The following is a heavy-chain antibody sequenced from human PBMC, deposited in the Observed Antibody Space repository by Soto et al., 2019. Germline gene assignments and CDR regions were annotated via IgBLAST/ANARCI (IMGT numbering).Heavy chain of an antibody. J-gene: IGHJ4*02. CDR3: AKPVLRFLEWHPLDY. CDR2: IYPGDSDT. CDR1: GYSFTSYW. D-gene: IGHD3-3*01. Sequence: PGESLKISCKGSGYSFTSYWIGWVRQMPGKGLEWMGIIYPGDSDTRYSPSFQGRFTISRDNSKNTLYLQMNSLRAEDTAVYYCAKPVLRFLEWHPLDYWGQGTLVTVSS. V-gene: IGHV5-51*01.